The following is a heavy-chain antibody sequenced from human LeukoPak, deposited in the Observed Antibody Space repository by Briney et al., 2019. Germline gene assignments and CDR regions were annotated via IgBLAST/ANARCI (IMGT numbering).Heavy chain of an antibody. Sequence: PSETLSLTCTVSGGSISSYYWSWIRQPPGKGLEWIGYIYYSGSTNYNPSLKSRVTISVDTSKNQFSLKLSSVTAAGTAVYYCARVLYSSSWYGSSFDIWGQGTMVTVSS. D-gene: IGHD6-13*01. CDR1: GGSISSYY. CDR2: IYYSGST. J-gene: IGHJ3*02. CDR3: ARVLYSSSWYGSSFDI. V-gene: IGHV4-59*01.